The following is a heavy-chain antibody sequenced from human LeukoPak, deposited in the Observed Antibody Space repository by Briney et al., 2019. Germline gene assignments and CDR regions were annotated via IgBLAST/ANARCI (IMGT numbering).Heavy chain of an antibody. D-gene: IGHD3-10*01. J-gene: IGHJ6*02. V-gene: IGHV3-9*01. CDR2: ISWNSGSI. Sequence: PGGSLRLSCAASGFTFDDYAMHWVRQAPGKGLEWVSGISWNSGSIGYADSVKGRFTISRDNAKNSLYLQMNSLRADDTALYYCAKALYGSDMDVWGQGTTVIVSS. CDR3: AKALYGSDMDV. CDR1: GFTFDDYA.